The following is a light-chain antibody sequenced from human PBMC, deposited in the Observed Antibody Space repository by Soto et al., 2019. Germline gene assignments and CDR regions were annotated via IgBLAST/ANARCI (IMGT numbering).Light chain of an antibody. CDR2: GAS. V-gene: IGKV1-17*01. J-gene: IGKJ4*01. Sequence: IQMTHSPSSLSASVLDRVTISFRAIQGIGNALVWYQQKPGKPPKVLIYGASTLQSGVPSRFSGSASGTEFTLTISSLQPEDFATYYCQQVSGYPLSFGGGTK. CDR1: QGIGNA. CDR3: QQVSGYPLS.